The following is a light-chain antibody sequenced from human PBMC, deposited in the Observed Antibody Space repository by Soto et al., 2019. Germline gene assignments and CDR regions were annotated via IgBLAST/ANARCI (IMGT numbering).Light chain of an antibody. CDR2: GAS. Sequence: EIVLTQSPGTLSLSPGERATLSCRASQSVSSNYLAWYQQKPGQAPRLLIYGASSRATGIPDVFSGSGSVTDFTLTISRLEPEDFVVYYCQQYGSSPPLTFGGGTPVEIK. CDR1: QSVSSNY. V-gene: IGKV3-20*01. CDR3: QQYGSSPPLT. J-gene: IGKJ4*01.